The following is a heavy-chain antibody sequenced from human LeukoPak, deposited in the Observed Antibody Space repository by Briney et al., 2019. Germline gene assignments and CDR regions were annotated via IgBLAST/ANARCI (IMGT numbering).Heavy chain of an antibody. CDR2: MNPNSGNT. CDR3: ARRENYYYYYGMDV. V-gene: IGHV1-8*01. D-gene: IGHD5-24*01. J-gene: IGHJ6*02. CDR1: DYTFTSYG. Sequence: ASVKVSCKASDYTFTSYGISWVRQARGQGLEWMGWMNPNSGNTGYAQKFQGRVTMTRNTSISTAYMELSSLRSEDTAVYYCARRENYYYYYGMDVWGQGTTVTVSS.